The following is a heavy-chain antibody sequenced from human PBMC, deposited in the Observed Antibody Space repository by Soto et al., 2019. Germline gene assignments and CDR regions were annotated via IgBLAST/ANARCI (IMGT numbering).Heavy chain of an antibody. J-gene: IGHJ6*02. Sequence: SVKVSCKASGGTFSSYAISWVRQAPGQGLEWMGGITPIFGTANYAQKFQGRVTITADKSTSTAYMELSSLRSEDTAVYYCAHRSSGGYYYYGMDVWGQGTTVTVSS. V-gene: IGHV1-69*06. CDR3: AHRSSGGYYYYGMDV. CDR2: ITPIFGTA. D-gene: IGHD3-16*01. CDR1: GGTFSSYA.